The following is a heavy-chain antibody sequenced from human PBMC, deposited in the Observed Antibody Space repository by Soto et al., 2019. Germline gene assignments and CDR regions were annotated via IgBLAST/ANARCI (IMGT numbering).Heavy chain of an antibody. CDR1: GYTLTELS. D-gene: IGHD5-18*01. V-gene: IGHV3-30*18. CDR2: ISYDGSNK. CDR3: AKDGDTAMVRAFDY. J-gene: IGHJ4*02. Sequence: SCKVSGYTLTELSMHWVRQAPGKGLEWVAVISYDGSNKYYADSVKGRFTISRDNSKNTLYLQMNSLRAEDTAVYYCAKDGDTAMVRAFDYWGQGTLVTVSS.